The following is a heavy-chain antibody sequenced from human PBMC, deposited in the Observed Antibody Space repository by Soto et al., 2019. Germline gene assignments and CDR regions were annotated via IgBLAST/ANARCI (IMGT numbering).Heavy chain of an antibody. CDR1: GFSFSSYE. CDR3: AREPSQTLLDY. J-gene: IGHJ4*02. D-gene: IGHD2-15*01. V-gene: IGHV3-48*03. Sequence: VPLVESGGGLVQPGGSLRLSCAASGFSFSSYEMNWVRQAPGKGLEWVSYITSSGDTIYYADSVKGRFTISRDNAKNSLSLLLTSLRAEDTAVYYCAREPSQTLLDYWGRGTLVTVSS. CDR2: ITSSGDTI.